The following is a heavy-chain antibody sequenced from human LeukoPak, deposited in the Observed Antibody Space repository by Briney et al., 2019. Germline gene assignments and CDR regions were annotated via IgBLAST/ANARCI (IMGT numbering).Heavy chain of an antibody. CDR1: GGTFSSYA. D-gene: IGHD5-12*01. CDR2: IIPIFATA. CDR3: ARALVDIVATTYFDY. Sequence: SVKVSCKASGGTFSSYAISWVRQAPGQGLEWMGGIIPIFATANYAQKFQGRVTITADKSTSTAYMELSSLRSEDTAVYYCARALVDIVATTYFDYWGQGTLVTVSS. V-gene: IGHV1-69*06. J-gene: IGHJ4*02.